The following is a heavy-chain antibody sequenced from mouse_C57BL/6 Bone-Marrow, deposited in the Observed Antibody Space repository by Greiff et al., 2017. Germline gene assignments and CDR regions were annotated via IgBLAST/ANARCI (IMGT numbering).Heavy chain of an antibody. J-gene: IGHJ1*03. CDR3: TSYYDYDGWEFDD. D-gene: IGHD2-4*01. Sequence: EVQLQQSGTVLARPGASVKMSCKTSGYTFTSYWMHWVKQRPGQGLEWIGAIYPGNSDTSYNQKFKGKAKLTAVTSASTAYMELTSLTNEDSAGDDCTSYYDYDGWEFDDWGKGTTVTVSS. CDR2: IYPGNSDT. V-gene: IGHV1-5*01. CDR1: GYTFTSYW.